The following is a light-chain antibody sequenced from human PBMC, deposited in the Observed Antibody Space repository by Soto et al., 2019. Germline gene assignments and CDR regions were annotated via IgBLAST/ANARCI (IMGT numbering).Light chain of an antibody. Sequence: QSALTQPASVSGSPGQSITISCPGTSSDVGGYNYVSWYQHHPGKAPKLLIYDVSNRPSGISNRFSGSKSDNTASLTISGLQPEDDADYYCSSYTTSNTRQIVFGSGTKVTVL. CDR3: SSYTTSNTRQIV. V-gene: IGLV2-14*03. CDR1: SSDVGGYNY. CDR2: DVS. J-gene: IGLJ1*01.